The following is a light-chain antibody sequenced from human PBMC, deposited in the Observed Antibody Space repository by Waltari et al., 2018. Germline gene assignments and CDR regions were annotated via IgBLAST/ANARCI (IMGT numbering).Light chain of an antibody. J-gene: IGKJ5*01. CDR1: QSVSSN. CDR2: DAS. V-gene: IGKV3-15*01. Sequence: VVLTQSPATLSVSPGESAIISCRASQSVSSNLAWYQQKPGQAPRLLIYDASTRASSIPARFRGSGSGTEFTLTINSLRSEDSATYSCQQYNRWPPITFGQGTRLDIK. CDR3: QQYNRWPPIT.